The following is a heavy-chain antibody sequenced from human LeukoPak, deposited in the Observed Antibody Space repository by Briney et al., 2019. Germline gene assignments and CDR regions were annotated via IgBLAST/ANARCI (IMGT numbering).Heavy chain of an antibody. Sequence: PGGSLRLSCAASGFTVSSNYMSWVRQAPGKGLEWVAVISYDGSNKYYADSVKGRFTISRDNSKNTLYLQMNSLRAEDTAVYYCAKAPTYYYDSSGYFDYWGQGTLVTVSS. D-gene: IGHD3-22*01. CDR1: GFTVSSNY. CDR3: AKAPTYYYDSSGYFDY. J-gene: IGHJ4*02. V-gene: IGHV3-30*18. CDR2: ISYDGSNK.